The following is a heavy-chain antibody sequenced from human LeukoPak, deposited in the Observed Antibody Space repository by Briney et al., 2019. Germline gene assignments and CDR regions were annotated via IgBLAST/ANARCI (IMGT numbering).Heavy chain of an antibody. Sequence: GSLRLSCAASGFTFNNYAMIWVRQAPGKGLEWLSSISSSGGNTNYADSVKGRFTISRDNSKNTLYLEMNRLRVEDTATYYFAAYYDSGGYSPPPKNSWGQGPLHTVSS. J-gene: IGHJ4*02. D-gene: IGHD3-22*01. CDR3: AAYYDSGGYSPPPKNS. V-gene: IGHV3-23*01. CDR1: GFTFNNYA. CDR2: ISSSGGNT.